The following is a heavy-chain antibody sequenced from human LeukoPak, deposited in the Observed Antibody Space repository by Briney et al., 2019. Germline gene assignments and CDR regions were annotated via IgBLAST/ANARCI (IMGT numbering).Heavy chain of an antibody. V-gene: IGHV4-34*01. J-gene: IGHJ4*02. Sequence: PSETLSLTCAVYGGSFSGYYWSWIRQPPGKGLEWIGEINHSGSTNYNPSLKSRVTISVDTSKNQFSLKLSSVTAADTAAYYCARGFWLGYSYGYPYWGQGTLVTVSS. D-gene: IGHD5-18*01. CDR2: INHSGST. CDR3: ARGFWLGYSYGYPY. CDR1: GGSFSGYY.